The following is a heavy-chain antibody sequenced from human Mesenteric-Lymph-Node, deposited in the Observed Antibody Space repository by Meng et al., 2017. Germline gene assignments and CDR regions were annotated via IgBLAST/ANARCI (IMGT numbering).Heavy chain of an antibody. CDR2: TYYRSKWYN. J-gene: IGHJ3*02. CDR1: GDSLSSNSAA. D-gene: IGHD3-10*01. V-gene: IGHV6-1*01. Sequence: SETLSLTCAISGDSLSSNSAAWNWIRQSPSRGLEWLGGTYYRSKWYNDYAVSVKSRITINPDTSKNQFSLQLNSVTPEDTAVYYCTRSDYGSGTNDAFDIWGQGTMVTVSS. CDR3: TRSDYGSGTNDAFDI.